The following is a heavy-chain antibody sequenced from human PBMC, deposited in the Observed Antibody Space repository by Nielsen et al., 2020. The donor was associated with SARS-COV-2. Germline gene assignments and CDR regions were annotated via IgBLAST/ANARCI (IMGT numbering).Heavy chain of an antibody. CDR1: GFTFSSYW. CDR2: IKQDGSEK. CDR3: ARGVLGVYAGFDP. V-gene: IGHV3-7*03. D-gene: IGHD2-8*02. Sequence: GESLKISCAASGFTFSSYWMNWVRQAPGKGLEWVANIKQDGSEKYYVDSVKGRFTISRDNAKNSLYLQMNSLRAEDTAVYYCARGVLGVYAGFDPWGQGTLVTVSS. J-gene: IGHJ5*02.